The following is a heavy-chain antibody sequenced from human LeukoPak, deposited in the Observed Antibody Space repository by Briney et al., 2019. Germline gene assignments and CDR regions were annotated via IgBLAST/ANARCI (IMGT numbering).Heavy chain of an antibody. D-gene: IGHD3-3*01. CDR2: IWYDGSNK. CDR3: ARGDFWSGYPMFGSGMDV. Sequence: GGSLRLSCAASGFTFSSYGMHWVRQAPGKGLEWVAVIWYDGSNKYYADSVKGRFTISRDNSKNTLYLQMNSLRAEDTAVYYCARGDFWSGYPMFGSGMDVWGQETTVTVSS. J-gene: IGHJ6*02. V-gene: IGHV3-33*01. CDR1: GFTFSSYG.